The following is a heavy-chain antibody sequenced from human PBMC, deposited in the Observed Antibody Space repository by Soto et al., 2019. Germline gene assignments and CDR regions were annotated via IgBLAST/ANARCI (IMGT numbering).Heavy chain of an antibody. Sequence: ALVTGACKASGYTITGDYGHWGRQAPGQGLEWMGWINPNSGGTNYAQKFQGWGTMTRDTSISTAYMELSRLRSDDPAVYYCARSSKKYSSGWYLGYRGQGPLVTASS. CDR3: ARSSKKYSSGWYLGY. D-gene: IGHD6-19*01. CDR1: GYTITGDY. CDR2: INPNSGGT. V-gene: IGHV1-2*04. J-gene: IGHJ4*02.